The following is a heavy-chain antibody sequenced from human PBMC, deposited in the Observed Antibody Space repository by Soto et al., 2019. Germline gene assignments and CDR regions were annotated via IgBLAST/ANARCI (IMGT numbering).Heavy chain of an antibody. J-gene: IGHJ4*02. Sequence: AETLSLTCTVSGGSMSIGTVYWCWIRRPPGKGLEWIVNIHYSGSTSYNPSLKSRASISVVPSKNQLSLKLSSVTAADTAVYYCARCHAHDFYKKSGDVPWGQGTQVTDSS. D-gene: IGHD3-3*01. V-gene: IGHV4-39*01. CDR2: IHYSGST. CDR3: ARCHAHDFYKKSGDVP. CDR1: GGSMSIGTVY.